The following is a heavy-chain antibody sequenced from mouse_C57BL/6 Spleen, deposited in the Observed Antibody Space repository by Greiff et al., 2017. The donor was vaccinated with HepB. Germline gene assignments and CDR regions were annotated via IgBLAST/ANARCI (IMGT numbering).Heavy chain of an antibody. CDR2: IDPSDSET. J-gene: IGHJ3*01. V-gene: IGHV1-52*01. CDR1: GYTFTSYW. CDR3: ARVDSSGYVGWFAY. Sequence: QVQLQQPGAELVRPGSSVKLSCKASGYTFTSYWMHWVKQRPIQGLEWIGNIDPSDSETHYNQKFKDKATLTVDKSSSTAYMQLSSLTSEDSAVYYCARVDSSGYVGWFAYWGQGTLVTVSA. D-gene: IGHD3-2*02.